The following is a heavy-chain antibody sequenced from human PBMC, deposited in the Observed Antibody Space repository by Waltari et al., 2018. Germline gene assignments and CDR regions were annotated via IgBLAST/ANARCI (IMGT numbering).Heavy chain of an antibody. Sequence: QVQLQESGPGLVKPSGTLSLTCAVSGGSISSRNRWSWVRQPPGKGLEWIGEIYHSGSTNYNPSLKSRVTISVDKSKNQFSLKLSSVTAADTAVYYCARGSGSGYYINWFDPWGQGTLVTVSS. CDR3: ARGSGSGYYINWFDP. CDR1: GGSISSRNR. V-gene: IGHV4-4*02. J-gene: IGHJ5*02. D-gene: IGHD3-22*01. CDR2: IYHSGST.